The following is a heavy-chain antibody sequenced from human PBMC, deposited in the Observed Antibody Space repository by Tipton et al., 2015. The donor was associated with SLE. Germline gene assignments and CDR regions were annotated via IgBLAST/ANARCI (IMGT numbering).Heavy chain of an antibody. D-gene: IGHD3-10*01. Sequence: TLSLTGIVSGGSISSNSYYWGWIRQPPGKGLEWIGEIYYSGSTYYNPSLKSRVTISLDTSKNQFSLKLSSVTAADTAVYYCARERITMVRGSLYYFDYWGQGTLVTVSS. V-gene: IGHV4-39*07. CDR2: IYYSGST. J-gene: IGHJ4*02. CDR3: ARERITMVRGSLYYFDY. CDR1: GGSISSNSYY.